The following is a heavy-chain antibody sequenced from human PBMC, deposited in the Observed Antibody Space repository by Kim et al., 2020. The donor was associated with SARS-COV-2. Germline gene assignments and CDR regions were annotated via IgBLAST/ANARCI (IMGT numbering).Heavy chain of an antibody. V-gene: IGHV3-48*02. Sequence: AEGRFTISRDNAKNSLYLQMNSLRDEETAGYYCARDPAPYCSGGSCPLGYWGQGTLITVSS. CDR3: ARDPAPYCSGGSCPLGY. J-gene: IGHJ4*02. D-gene: IGHD2-15*01.